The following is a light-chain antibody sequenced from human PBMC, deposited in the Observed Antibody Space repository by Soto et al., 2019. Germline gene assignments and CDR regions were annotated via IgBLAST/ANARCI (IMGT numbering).Light chain of an antibody. CDR3: QQYNSVSLLT. CDR2: KAS. Sequence: DIQMTQSPSTLSASVGDRVTITCRASQSISSWLTWYQQKPGKAPKLLIYKASTLKSGVPSRFSGSGSGTEFTLTISSLQPDDFATYYCQQYNSVSLLTFGGGTKVDIK. CDR1: QSISSW. J-gene: IGKJ4*01. V-gene: IGKV1-5*03.